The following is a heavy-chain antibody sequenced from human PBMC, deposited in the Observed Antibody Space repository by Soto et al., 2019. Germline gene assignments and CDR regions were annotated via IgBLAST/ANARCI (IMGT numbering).Heavy chain of an antibody. CDR3: AKTLEQQLLRCSFEI. CDR2: ISSSGGGT. V-gene: IGHV3-23*01. Sequence: EVQLLASGGGLVQPGGSLRLSCAASGFTFTSYSMNWVRQAPGKWLEWVSSISSSGGGTYYAESVKGRFTISRDNSKNTLYLQMNSLRAEDTAIYYCAKTLEQQLLRCSFEIWGQGTLVTVSS. CDR1: GFTFTSYS. D-gene: IGHD4-17*01. J-gene: IGHJ3*02.